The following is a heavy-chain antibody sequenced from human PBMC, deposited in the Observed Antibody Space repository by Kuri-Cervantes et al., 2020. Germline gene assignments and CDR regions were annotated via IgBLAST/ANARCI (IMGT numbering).Heavy chain of an antibody. D-gene: IGHD5-12*01. CDR3: ARAMVAAILYGMDV. V-gene: IGHV3-30-3*01. Sequence: GESLKISCADSGFTFSNYVMHWVRQAAGKGLEWVAVISYDGSNKYYADSVKGRFTISRDNSKNTLYLQMNSLRAEDTAVYYCARAMVAAILYGMDVWGQGTTVTVSS. CDR2: ISYDGSNK. CDR1: GFTFSNYV. J-gene: IGHJ6*02.